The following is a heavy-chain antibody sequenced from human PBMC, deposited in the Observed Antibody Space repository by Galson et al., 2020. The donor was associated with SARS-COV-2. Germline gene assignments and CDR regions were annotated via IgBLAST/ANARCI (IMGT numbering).Heavy chain of an antibody. J-gene: IGHJ4*02. Sequence: SETLSLTCTVSGGSIKSGSYYWSWLRQSAGQGLEWIGHISANGNTMFNPSLKSRVIISLDASKNQFSLNLNSVTAPDTAVYFCARNPLTVAGTFDYWGQGALVTVSS. CDR3: ARNPLTVAGTFDY. CDR2: ISANGNT. CDR1: GGSIKSGSYY. D-gene: IGHD6-19*01. V-gene: IGHV4-61*09.